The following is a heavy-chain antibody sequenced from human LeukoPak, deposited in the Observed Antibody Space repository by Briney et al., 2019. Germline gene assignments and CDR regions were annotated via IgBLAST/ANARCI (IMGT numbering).Heavy chain of an antibody. CDR1: GYTFISYD. Sequence: GASVKVSCKASGYTFISYDINWVRQATGQGLEWMGWMNPNSGNSGYAQRFQGRVTITRNTSINTAYMELNSLRSEDTAVYYCARAINNWNDIRRYYMDLWGKGTTVTVSS. D-gene: IGHD1-1*01. CDR2: MNPNSGNS. V-gene: IGHV1-8*01. CDR3: ARAINNWNDIRRYYMDL. J-gene: IGHJ6*03.